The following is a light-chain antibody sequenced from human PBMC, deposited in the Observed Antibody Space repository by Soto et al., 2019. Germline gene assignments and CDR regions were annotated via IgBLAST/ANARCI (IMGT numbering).Light chain of an antibody. Sequence: DIQMTQSPSSLSASVGDRVTITCRTSQSIRNLLNWYQQKPGTVPKLLISTSSTLESGVPSRFSGGGSGTVFPLTISNLHPEVFATSFCQKNYLPPWTFAPGTRVKT. CDR1: QSIRNL. CDR3: QKNYLPPWT. V-gene: IGKV1-39*01. CDR2: TSS. J-gene: IGKJ1*01.